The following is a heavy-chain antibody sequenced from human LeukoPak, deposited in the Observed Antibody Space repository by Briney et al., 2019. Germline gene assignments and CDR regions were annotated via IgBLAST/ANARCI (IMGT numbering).Heavy chain of an antibody. V-gene: IGHV4-30-4*01. CDR2: IYYSGST. CDR1: GGSISSGDYY. CDR3: ARDRFSSSPEYYYYYGMDV. J-gene: IGHJ6*02. Sequence: PSETLSLTCTVSGGSISSGDYYWSWIRQPPGKGLEWIGYIYYSGSTYYNPSLKSRVTISVDTSKNQISLKLSSVTAADTAVYYCARDRFSSSPEYYYYYGMDVWGQGTTVTVSS. D-gene: IGHD6-6*01.